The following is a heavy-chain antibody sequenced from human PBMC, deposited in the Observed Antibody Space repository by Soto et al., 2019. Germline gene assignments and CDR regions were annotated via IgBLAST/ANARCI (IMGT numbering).Heavy chain of an antibody. Sequence: GGSLRLSCAASGFTFSSYAMHWVRQAPGKGLEWVAVISYDGSNKYYADSVKGRFTISRDNSKNTLYLQMNSLRAEDTAVYYCARDLGHRRDPPRYYFDYWGQGTMVTVYS. CDR2: ISYDGSNK. CDR3: ARDLGHRRDPPRYYFDY. CDR1: GFTFSSYA. J-gene: IGHJ4*02. V-gene: IGHV3-30-3*01.